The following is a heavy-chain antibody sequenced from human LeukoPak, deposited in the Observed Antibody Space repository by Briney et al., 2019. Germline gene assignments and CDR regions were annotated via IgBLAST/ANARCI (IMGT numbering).Heavy chain of an antibody. Sequence: SETLSLTCTVSGGSISSYYWSWIRQPAGKGLEWIGRIYTSGSTNYNPSLKRRVTISVDTSKNQFSLKLSPVTPADTAVYYCARVSVAGCYDYWGQGTLVTVSS. D-gene: IGHD6-19*01. V-gene: IGHV4-4*07. CDR2: IYTSGST. CDR1: GGSISSYY. J-gene: IGHJ4*02. CDR3: ARVSVAGCYDY.